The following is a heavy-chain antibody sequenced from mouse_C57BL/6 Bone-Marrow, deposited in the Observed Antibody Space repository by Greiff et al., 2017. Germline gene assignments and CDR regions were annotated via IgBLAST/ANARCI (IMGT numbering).Heavy chain of an antibody. CDR3: ARGVYYGYEKDY. CDR2: IDPSDSYT. D-gene: IGHD2-2*01. CDR1: GYTFTSYW. V-gene: IGHV1-69*01. J-gene: IGHJ2*01. Sequence: QVQLQQPGAELVMPGASVKLSCKASGYTFTSYWMHWVKQRPGQGLEWIGEIDPSDSYTNYNQKFKGKSTLTVDKSSSTAYMQLSSLTSEDSAVYDCARGVYYGYEKDYWGQGTTLTVSS.